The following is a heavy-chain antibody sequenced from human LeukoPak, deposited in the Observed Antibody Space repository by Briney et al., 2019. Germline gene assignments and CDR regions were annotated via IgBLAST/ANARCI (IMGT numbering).Heavy chain of an antibody. V-gene: IGHV3-23*01. Sequence: GGSLRLSCAASGFTFTNYAMRWVRQITGKGLEWVAGISSSGGSTFYADSVKGRFTISRDNAKNSLYLQMNSLRAEDTAVYYCARSGGTYYFDYWGQGTLVTVSS. CDR2: ISSSGGST. J-gene: IGHJ4*02. CDR3: ARSGGTYYFDY. CDR1: GFTFTNYA.